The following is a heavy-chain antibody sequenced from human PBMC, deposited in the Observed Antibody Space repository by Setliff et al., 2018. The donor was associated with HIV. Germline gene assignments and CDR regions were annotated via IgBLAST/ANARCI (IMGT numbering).Heavy chain of an antibody. Sequence: GGSLRLSCAASGFIFSTFPMHWVRQAPGKGLEWVAVMSGDANSQYDADSVRGRFTISRDNSKNTLYLQMNSRRAEDTAVYYCAKEQVPAAIQFHYYYMDVWGKGTTVTVSS. D-gene: IGHD2-2*01. CDR3: AKEQVPAAIQFHYYYMDV. V-gene: IGHV3-30*07. J-gene: IGHJ6*03. CDR2: MSGDANSQ. CDR1: GFIFSTFP.